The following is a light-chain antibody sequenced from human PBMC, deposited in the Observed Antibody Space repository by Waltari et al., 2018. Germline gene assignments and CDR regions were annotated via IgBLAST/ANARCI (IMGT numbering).Light chain of an antibody. J-gene: IGKJ1*01. V-gene: IGKV2-28*01. CDR3: MQALQTPWT. Sequence: DIVMTQSPLSLPVTPGEPASISCRSSQSLLHSNGYNYLDWYLQKPGQSPLLLIYLGSNRASGVPDRFSGSGSGTDFTLKISRVEAEDVGVYYCMQALQTPWTFGQGTKVEIK. CDR2: LGS. CDR1: QSLLHSNGYNY.